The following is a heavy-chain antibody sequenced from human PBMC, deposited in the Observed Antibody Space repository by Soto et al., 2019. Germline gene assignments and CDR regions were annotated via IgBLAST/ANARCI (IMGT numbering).Heavy chain of an antibody. CDR2: IYYSGST. D-gene: IGHD6-13*01. CDR1: GGSISSYY. V-gene: IGHV4-59*01. J-gene: IGHJ6*03. CDR3: ARGTEYSRSWKVYYYMDV. Sequence: SETLSLTFTVSGGSISSYYWSWIRQPPGKGLEWIGYIYYSGSTNYNPSLKSRVTISVDTSKNQFSLKLSSVTAADTAVYYCARGTEYSRSWKVYYYMDVWGKGTTVTLS.